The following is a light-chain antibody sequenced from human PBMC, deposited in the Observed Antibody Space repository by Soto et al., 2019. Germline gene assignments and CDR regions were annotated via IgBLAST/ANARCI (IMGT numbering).Light chain of an antibody. CDR2: EVN. CDR1: SRDIGASNY. CDR3: SSYTANSVTLYV. J-gene: IGLJ1*01. V-gene: IGLV2-14*01. Sequence: QSVLTQPASVSGSPGQSITISCTGTSRDIGASNYVSWYQQHPGKAPKVMIYEVNNRPPGVSNRFSGSKSGNTASLTISGLQPEDEGDYYCSSYTANSVTLYVFGPGTKVTLL.